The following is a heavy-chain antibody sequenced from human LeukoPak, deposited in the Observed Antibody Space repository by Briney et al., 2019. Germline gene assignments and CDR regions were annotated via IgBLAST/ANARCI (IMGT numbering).Heavy chain of an antibody. V-gene: IGHV3-23*01. J-gene: IGHJ4*02. CDR2: ISGSGNSP. CDR1: GFTFSRYA. D-gene: IGHD6-19*01. Sequence: GGSLRLSCAASGFTFSRYAMTWVRQAPGKGLEWVADISGSGNSPNYAVSVKGRFTISRDNSNNTLYLEMKTLSADDTAVYYCAKDQRAVAGTCFDNGGQGTLVTVSS. CDR3: AKDQRAVAGTCFDN.